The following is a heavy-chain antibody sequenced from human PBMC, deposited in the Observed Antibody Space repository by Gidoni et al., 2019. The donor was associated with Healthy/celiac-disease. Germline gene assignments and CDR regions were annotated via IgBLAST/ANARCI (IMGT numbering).Heavy chain of an antibody. CDR3: ARDPTYCSSTSCYGFLDY. Sequence: QVQLVESGGGVVQPGRSLRLSCAAYGFTFSRYGLHWVRPALGKGLAGVAVRCYEGSKKDYADSVKGRFTISRDNSKNTLYLQMNSLRAEDTAVYYCARDPTYCSSTSCYGFLDYWGQGTLVTVSS. CDR2: RCYEGSKK. CDR1: GFTFSRYG. V-gene: IGHV3-33*01. D-gene: IGHD2-2*01. J-gene: IGHJ4*02.